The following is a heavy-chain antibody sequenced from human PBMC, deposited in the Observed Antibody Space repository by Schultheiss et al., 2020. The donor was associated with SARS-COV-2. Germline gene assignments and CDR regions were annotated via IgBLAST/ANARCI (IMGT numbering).Heavy chain of an antibody. V-gene: IGHV3-33*06. CDR3: AKVLLGIVVVPAARYTFDY. CDR1: GFTFSSYA. D-gene: IGHD2-2*03. Sequence: GGSLRLSCAASGFTFSSYAMHWVRQAPGKGLEWVAVIWYDGSNQYYADSVKGRFTISRDNSKNTLYLQMNSLRAEDTAVYYCAKVLLGIVVVPAARYTFDYWGQGTLVTVSS. J-gene: IGHJ4*02. CDR2: IWYDGSNQ.